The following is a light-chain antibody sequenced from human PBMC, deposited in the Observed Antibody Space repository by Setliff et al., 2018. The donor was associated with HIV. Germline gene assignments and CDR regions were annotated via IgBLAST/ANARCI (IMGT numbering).Light chain of an antibody. CDR1: KLGDKY. CDR3: QAWDSSTYV. J-gene: IGLJ1*01. V-gene: IGLV3-1*01. Sequence: SYELTQPPSVSVSPGQTASITCSGAKLGDKYACWYQQKPGQSPVLVIYQDNKRPSGIPERFSGSNSGNTATLTISGTQAMDEADYFCQAWDSSTYVFGTGTK. CDR2: QDN.